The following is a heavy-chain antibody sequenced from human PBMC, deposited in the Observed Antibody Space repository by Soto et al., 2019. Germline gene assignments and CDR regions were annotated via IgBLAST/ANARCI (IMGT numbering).Heavy chain of an antibody. V-gene: IGHV3-7*01. D-gene: IGHD3-3*01. CDR1: GFTFRSYW. Sequence: EVQLVESGGGLVQPGGSLRLSCAASGFTFRSYWMSWVRQAPGKGLEWVANIKQDGSEKYYVDSVKGRFTISRDNAKNSLYLQMNSLRAEDTAVYYCARGHRPPFWSGWSSRYYGMDVWGQGTTVTVSS. J-gene: IGHJ6*02. CDR2: IKQDGSEK. CDR3: ARGHRPPFWSGWSSRYYGMDV.